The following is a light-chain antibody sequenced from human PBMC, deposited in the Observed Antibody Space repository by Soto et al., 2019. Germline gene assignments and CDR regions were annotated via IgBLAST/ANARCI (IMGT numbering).Light chain of an antibody. J-gene: IGLJ1*01. Sequence: QSALTQPASVSGSPGQSITISCTGTSSDVGGYNYVSWYQQHPGKAPKLMIYDVSNRPSVASHRFSGSKSGNTASLTISGLQAEDEADHYCSSYTSSGTYVFGTGTKLTVL. CDR1: SSDVGGYNY. CDR2: DVS. CDR3: SSYTSSGTYV. V-gene: IGLV2-14*01.